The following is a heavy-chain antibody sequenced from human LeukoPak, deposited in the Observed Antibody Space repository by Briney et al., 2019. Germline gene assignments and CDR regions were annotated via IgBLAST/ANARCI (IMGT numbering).Heavy chain of an antibody. CDR3: ARDTDYYDSRGLGRGVGYNWFDP. V-gene: IGHV4-38-2*02. CDR2: IYHSGSA. CDR1: GYSISSGYY. Sequence: SETLSLTCTVSGYSISSGYYWGWIRQPPGKGLAWIGSIYHSGSAYYNPSLKSRVTISVDTSKNQFSLKLSSVTAADTAVYYCARDTDYYDSRGLGRGVGYNWFDPWGQGTLVTVSS. J-gene: IGHJ5*02. D-gene: IGHD3-22*01.